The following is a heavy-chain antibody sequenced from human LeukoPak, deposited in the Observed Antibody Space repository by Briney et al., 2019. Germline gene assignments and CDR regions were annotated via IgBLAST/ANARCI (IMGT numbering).Heavy chain of an antibody. CDR2: ISGSGGTT. J-gene: IGHJ4*02. D-gene: IGHD6-13*01. CDR3: AKDRGFYSSSWYAWAELDY. CDR1: GFTFNSYG. V-gene: IGHV3-23*01. Sequence: PGGSLRLSCAASGFTFNSYGMSWVRQAPGKGLEWVSGISGSGGTTYYADSVKGRLTISRDNSKNTLYLQMNSLRAEDTAVYYCAKDRGFYSSSWYAWAELDYWGQGTLVTVSS.